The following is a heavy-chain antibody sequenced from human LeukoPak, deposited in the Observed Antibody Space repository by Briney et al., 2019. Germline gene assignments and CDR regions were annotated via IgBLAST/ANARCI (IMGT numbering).Heavy chain of an antibody. CDR3: ARDCGSSYFDY. J-gene: IGHJ4*02. CDR2: IYHSGST. V-gene: IGHV4-38-2*02. D-gene: IGHD6-6*01. CDR1: GYSISSGYH. Sequence: SETLSPTCTVSGYSISSGYHWGWIRQPPGKGLEWIGSIYHSGSTYYNPSLKSRVTISVDTSKNQFSLKLSSVTAADTAVYYCARDCGSSYFDYWGQGTLVTVSS.